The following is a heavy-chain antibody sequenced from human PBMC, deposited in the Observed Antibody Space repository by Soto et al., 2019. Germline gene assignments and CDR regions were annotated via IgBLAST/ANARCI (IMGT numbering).Heavy chain of an antibody. V-gene: IGHV1-69*13. CDR2: IIPIFGTA. CDR1: GGTFSSYA. Sequence: ASVKVSCKASGGTFSSYAISWVRQAPGQGLEWMGGIIPIFGTANYAQKFQGRVTITADESTSTAYMELSSLRSEDTAVYYCARGSLEWLLLDYWGQGTLVTVSS. J-gene: IGHJ4*02. D-gene: IGHD3-3*01. CDR3: ARGSLEWLLLDY.